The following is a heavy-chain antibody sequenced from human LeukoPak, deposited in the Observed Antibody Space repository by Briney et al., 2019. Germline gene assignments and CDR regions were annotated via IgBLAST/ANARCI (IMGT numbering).Heavy chain of an antibody. CDR1: GLTFSSYW. J-gene: IGHJ5*02. V-gene: IGHV3-7*04. CDR3: ARANDYGDYNWFDP. CDR2: IKQDGSEK. Sequence: GGSLRLSCAASGLTFSSYWVNWVRQAPGKGLEWVANIKQDGSEKYYVDSVKGRFTISRDNAKNSLYLQMNSLRAEDTAVYYCARANDYGDYNWFDPWGQGTLVTVSS. D-gene: IGHD4-17*01.